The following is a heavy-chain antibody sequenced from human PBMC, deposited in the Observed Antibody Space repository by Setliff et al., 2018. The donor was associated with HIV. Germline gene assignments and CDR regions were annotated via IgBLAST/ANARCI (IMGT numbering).Heavy chain of an antibody. CDR3: ARGTTYYYDRSGSDFDY. Sequence: ASVKVSCKASGYTFTSYAMNWVRQAPGQGLEWMGWTNSNTGNPTYAQGFTGRFVFSLDTSVSTAYLQISSLKAEDTAVYYCARGTTYYYDRSGSDFDYWGQGTLVTVPQ. CDR2: TNSNTGNP. CDR1: GYTFTSYA. J-gene: IGHJ4*02. V-gene: IGHV7-4-1*02. D-gene: IGHD3-22*01.